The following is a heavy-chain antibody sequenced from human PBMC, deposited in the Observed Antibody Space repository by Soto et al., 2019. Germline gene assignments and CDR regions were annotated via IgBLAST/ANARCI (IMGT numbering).Heavy chain of an antibody. V-gene: IGHV1-18*01. J-gene: IGHJ4*02. CDR2: ISAYNGNT. D-gene: IGHD4-17*01. CDR1: GYTFTSYA. Sequence: ASVKVSCKASGYTFTSYAISWVRQAPGQGLEWMGWISAYNGNTNYAQKLQGRVTMTTDTSTSTAYMELRSLRSDDTAVYYCARKATVTTCFDYWGQGTLVTVSS. CDR3: ARKATVTTCFDY.